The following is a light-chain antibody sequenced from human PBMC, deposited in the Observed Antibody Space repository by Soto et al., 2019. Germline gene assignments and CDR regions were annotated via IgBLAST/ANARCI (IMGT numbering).Light chain of an antibody. J-gene: IGKJ1*01. CDR2: DAS. CDR1: QSITNW. CDR3: QQYNSYWT. V-gene: IGKV1-5*01. Sequence: DIQMTQSPSTLSASVGYRFTITCRASQSITNWLAWYQQKPGKAPKILIYDASSLESGVPSRFIGSGSGTEFTLTISSMKPDDFATDYCQQYNSYWTFGQGTKVDIK.